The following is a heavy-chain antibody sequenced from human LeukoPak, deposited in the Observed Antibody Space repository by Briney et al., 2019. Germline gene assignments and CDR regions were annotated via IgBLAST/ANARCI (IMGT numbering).Heavy chain of an antibody. CDR1: GYTFTSYG. V-gene: IGHV1-18*04. J-gene: IGHJ4*02. CDR3: ARMGDSGDEGESDY. D-gene: IGHD5-12*01. Sequence: GASVTVSFKGSGYTFTSYGISWERQAPGQGNERMGWISVYNGNTNYAQKLQGRVTMTTDTSTNTTYIELSILRSDDTAVYYCARMGDSGDEGESDYWGQGTLVTVSS. CDR2: ISVYNGNT.